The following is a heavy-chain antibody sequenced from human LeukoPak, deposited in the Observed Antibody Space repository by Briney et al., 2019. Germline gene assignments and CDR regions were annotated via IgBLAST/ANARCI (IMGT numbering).Heavy chain of an antibody. J-gene: IGHJ3*02. CDR1: GYTFTSYG. D-gene: IGHD6-6*01. CDR2: ISAYNGNT. CDR3: ARDRSSFSYAFDI. V-gene: IGHV1-18*01. Sequence: ASVKVSCKASGYTFTSYGISWVRQAPGQGLEWMGWISAYNGNTNYAQKLQGRVTMTTDTSASTAYLELSSLRSEDTAVYYCARDRSSFSYAFDIWGQGTMVTVSS.